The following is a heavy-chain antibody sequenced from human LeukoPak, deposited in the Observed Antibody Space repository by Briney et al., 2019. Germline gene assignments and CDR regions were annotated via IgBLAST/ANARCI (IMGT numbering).Heavy chain of an antibody. CDR2: MGTAGDT. CDR3: ARGIYGGNVRGWYFDL. J-gene: IGHJ2*01. CDR1: GFTFSTYD. D-gene: IGHD4-23*01. V-gene: IGHV3-13*01. Sequence: GGSLRLSCAASGFTFSTYDMHWVRQAAGKGLEWVSRMGTAGDTSYQGSVTGRFTISREDAKNSLYLQMNSLTDGDAAVYYCARGIYGGNVRGWYFDLWGRGTLVTVSS.